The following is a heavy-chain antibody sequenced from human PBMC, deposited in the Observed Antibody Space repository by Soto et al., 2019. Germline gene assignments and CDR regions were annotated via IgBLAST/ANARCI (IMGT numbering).Heavy chain of an antibody. D-gene: IGHD3-3*01. CDR2: IYYSGRT. Sequence: SETLSLTCTVSGGSISSSSYYWGWNXXHPGXXXXWIGSIYYSGRTYYNPSHKSGVTISEDTSKNLFSLKLSSVTAADTAVYYCARQRAPFWSGSLPYYYYMDVWGKGTTVTLSS. V-gene: IGHV4-39*01. CDR3: ARQRAPFWSGSLPYYYYMDV. CDR1: GGSISSSSYY. J-gene: IGHJ6*03.